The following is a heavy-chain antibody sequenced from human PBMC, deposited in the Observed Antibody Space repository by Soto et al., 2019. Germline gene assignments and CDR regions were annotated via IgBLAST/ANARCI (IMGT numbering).Heavy chain of an antibody. CDR1: GYTFSSYG. D-gene: IGHD2-15*01. V-gene: IGHV3-30*18. CDR3: AKETYSGPLDY. J-gene: IGHJ4*02. Sequence: SCKASGYTFSSYGMHWVRQAPGKGLEWVAVISYDGSNKYYADSVKGRFTISRDNSKNTLYLQMNSLRAEDTAVYYCAKETYSGPLDYWGQGTLVTVSS. CDR2: ISYDGSNK.